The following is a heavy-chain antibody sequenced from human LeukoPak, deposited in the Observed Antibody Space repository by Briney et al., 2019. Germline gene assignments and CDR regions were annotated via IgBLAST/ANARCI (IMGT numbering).Heavy chain of an antibody. Sequence: PSETLSLTCTVSGGSISSYYWSWIWQPPAQGLELIGYIYYSGSTYYNPSLKSRVTISVDTSKNQFSLKLSSVTAADTAVYYCARASPGVYDFWSGWDWFDPWGQGTLVTVSS. V-gene: IGHV4-59*01. J-gene: IGHJ5*02. CDR1: GGSISSYY. CDR2: IYYSGST. CDR3: ARASPGVYDFWSGWDWFDP. D-gene: IGHD3-3*01.